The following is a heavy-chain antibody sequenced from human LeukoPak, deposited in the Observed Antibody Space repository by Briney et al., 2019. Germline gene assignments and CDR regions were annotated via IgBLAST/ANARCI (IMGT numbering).Heavy chain of an antibody. V-gene: IGHV4-59*01. J-gene: IGHJ4*02. CDR3: ARGNAN. CDR2: ISYSGST. CDR1: GGSISSYY. Sequence: SETLSLTCTVSGGSISSYYRSWIRQPPGKGLEWIGYISYSGSTNYNPSLKSRVTISLDTSKNQFFLKLSSVTAADTALYYCARGNANWGQGTLVTVSS.